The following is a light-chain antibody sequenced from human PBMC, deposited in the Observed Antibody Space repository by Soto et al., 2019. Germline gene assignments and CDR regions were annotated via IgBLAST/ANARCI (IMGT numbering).Light chain of an antibody. Sequence: DIQLTQSPSFLSASVGDRVTITCRASQGISSYLAWYQHTPGKAPKVLIYAASTLQSGVPSRFSGSGSGTEFTLTIRSLQPEDFATYYCQQINSFPLTFGGGTKVEIK. V-gene: IGKV1-9*01. J-gene: IGKJ4*01. CDR1: QGISSY. CDR2: AAS. CDR3: QQINSFPLT.